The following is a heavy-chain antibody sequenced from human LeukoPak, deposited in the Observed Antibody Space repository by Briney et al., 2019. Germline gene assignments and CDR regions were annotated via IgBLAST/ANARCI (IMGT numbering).Heavy chain of an antibody. CDR1: GYTFTGYY. Sequence: GASVKVSCKASGYTFTGYYMHWVRQAPGQGLEWMGWINPNSGGTNYAQKFQGRVTMTRDTSISTAYMELSRLRSDDTAVYYCARDRVEANWNYVLGDTYNWFDPWGQGTLVTVSS. V-gene: IGHV1-2*02. D-gene: IGHD1-7*01. J-gene: IGHJ5*02. CDR2: INPNSGGT. CDR3: ARDRVEANWNYVLGDTYNWFDP.